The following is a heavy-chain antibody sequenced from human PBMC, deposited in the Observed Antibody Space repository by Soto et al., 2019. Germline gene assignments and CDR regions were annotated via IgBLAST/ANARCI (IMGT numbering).Heavy chain of an antibody. V-gene: IGHV3-74*03. CDR2: INTDGGSS. Sequence: EVQLVESGGDLVQPGGSLSLSCAASGFTFSGHWMHWVRQVPGKGLEWVSRINTDGGSSAYADSVKGRFTISRDNAKNTLYLQMNGLRAEDTALYYCAREAGYCSRTSCYRRAFDTWGQGTTVTVSS. J-gene: IGHJ3*02. D-gene: IGHD2-2*01. CDR3: AREAGYCSRTSCYRRAFDT. CDR1: GFTFSGHW.